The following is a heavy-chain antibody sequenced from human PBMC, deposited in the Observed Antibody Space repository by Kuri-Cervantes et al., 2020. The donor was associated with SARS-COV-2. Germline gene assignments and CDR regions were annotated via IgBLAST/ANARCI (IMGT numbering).Heavy chain of an antibody. CDR1: GYTFTGYY. CDR2: INPNSGGT. CDR3: ARAAEDSSGYYYGVYDY. J-gene: IGHJ4*02. Sequence: ASVKVSCKASGYTFTGYYMHWVRQAPGQGLEWMGWINPNSGGTNYAQKFQGRVTMTRDTSISTVYMELSRLRSDDTAVYYCARAAEDSSGYYYGVYDYWGQGTLVTVSS. D-gene: IGHD3-22*01. V-gene: IGHV1-2*02.